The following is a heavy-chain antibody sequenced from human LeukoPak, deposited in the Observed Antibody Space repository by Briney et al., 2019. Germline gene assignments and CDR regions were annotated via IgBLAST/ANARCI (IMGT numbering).Heavy chain of an antibody. CDR1: GGSISSNDYY. CDR2: MYYSGST. Sequence: SETLSLTCTVSGGSISSNDYYWSWTRQPPGKGLEWIGHMYYSGSTYYNPSLKSRVTISIDTSKNQFSLRLSSVTAADTAVYYCARTVGATSYFDYWGQGTLVTVSS. J-gene: IGHJ4*02. V-gene: IGHV4-30-4*02. CDR3: ARTVGATSYFDY. D-gene: IGHD1-26*01.